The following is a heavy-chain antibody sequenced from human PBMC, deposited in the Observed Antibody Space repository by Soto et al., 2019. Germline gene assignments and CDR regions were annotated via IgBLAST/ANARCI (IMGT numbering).Heavy chain of an antibody. CDR3: ARDRGVAPPVAGNTHYYYYMDV. J-gene: IGHJ6*03. CDR2: ISAYNGNT. V-gene: IGHV1-18*01. CDR1: GYSFTNYV. Sequence: QDQLVQSGVEVKKHGASVKVSCKASGYSFTNYVITWVRQAPGQGFEWMGWISAYNGNTNYAQKFQGRVTMTTDASTSTAYLELRSLRADDTAVYYCARDRGVAPPVAGNTHYYYYMDVWGKGTTVTVSS. D-gene: IGHD6-19*01.